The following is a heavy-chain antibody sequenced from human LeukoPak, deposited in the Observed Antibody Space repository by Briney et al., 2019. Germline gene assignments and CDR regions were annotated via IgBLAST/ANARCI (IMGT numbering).Heavy chain of an antibody. J-gene: IGHJ3*02. CDR3: ARGSLYDSFI. V-gene: IGHV4-4*07. Sequence: SETLSLTCTVSGASVAAYYWAWIRQSPGKGLELIGRMSTRGPTNYNPSLESRVSMSADASKNQCSLTLISVTAADTAVYYCARGSLYDSFIWGQGTMVTVSS. D-gene: IGHD3-3*01. CDR1: GASVAAYY. CDR2: MSTRGPT.